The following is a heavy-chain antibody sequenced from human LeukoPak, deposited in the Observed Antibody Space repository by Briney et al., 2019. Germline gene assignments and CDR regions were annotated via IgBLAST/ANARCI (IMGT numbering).Heavy chain of an antibody. V-gene: IGHV3-15*01. Sequence: PGGSLRLSCAASGFTFSNAWMTWVRQAPGKGLEWVGHIKKKSDGGTTDYAAPVKGRFTISRDDSKDTLYLQLNSLKTEDTAVYYCTTVQQWLAQAQGYWGQGTLVTVSS. CDR1: GFTFSNAW. J-gene: IGHJ4*02. CDR2: IKKKSDGGTT. D-gene: IGHD6-19*01. CDR3: TTVQQWLAQAQGY.